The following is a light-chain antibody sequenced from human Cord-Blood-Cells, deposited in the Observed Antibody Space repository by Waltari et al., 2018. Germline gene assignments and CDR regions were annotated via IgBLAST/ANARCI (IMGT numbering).Light chain of an antibody. V-gene: IGKV4-1*01. CDR3: QQYYSTPYS. J-gene: IGKJ2*03. CDR1: QSVLYSANNKNY. Sequence: DIVMTQSPDSLAVSLGERATINCKSSQSVLYSANNKNYLAWYQQKPGQPPKLLIYWASTRESGVPDRFSGGGSGTDFTLTISSLQPEDLAVYYCQQYYSTPYSFGQGTKLEIK. CDR2: WAS.